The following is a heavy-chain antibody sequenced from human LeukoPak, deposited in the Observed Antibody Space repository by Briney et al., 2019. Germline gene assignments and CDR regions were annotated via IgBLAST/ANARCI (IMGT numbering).Heavy chain of an antibody. V-gene: IGHV4-59*01. CDR2: IYDSGST. Sequence: SETLSLTCTVSGGSISSYYWSWIRQPPGKGLEWIGDIYDSGSTNYNPSLKSRVTISVDTSKNQFSLKMSSETAADTAVYYCARGMVTTETNWFDPWGQGTLVTVSS. D-gene: IGHD4-17*01. CDR3: ARGMVTTETNWFDP. CDR1: GGSISSYY. J-gene: IGHJ5*02.